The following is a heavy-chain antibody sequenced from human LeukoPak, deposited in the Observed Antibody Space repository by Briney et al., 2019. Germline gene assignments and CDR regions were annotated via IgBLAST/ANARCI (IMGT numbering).Heavy chain of an antibody. V-gene: IGHV3-7*01. J-gene: IGHJ4*02. CDR1: GFTFSSYW. Sequence: GGSLRLSCAASGFTFSSYWMSWVRQAPGKGLEWVANINQDGREKYCVDSVKGRFTISRDNAKNSLYLQMSSLRAEDTAVYYCARGYSSSWYEYWGQGTLVTVSS. CDR3: ARGYSSSWYEY. D-gene: IGHD6-13*01. CDR2: INQDGREK.